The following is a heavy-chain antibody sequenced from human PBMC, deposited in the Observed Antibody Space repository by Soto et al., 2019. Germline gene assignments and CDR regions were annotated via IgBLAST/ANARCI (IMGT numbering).Heavy chain of an antibody. V-gene: IGHV3-48*02. J-gene: IGHJ6*02. CDR3: ARVGSSSDNGMDV. CDR2: ISSRSYTI. CDR1: GFSFSTYS. Sequence: EVQLVESGGGLVQPGGSLRLSCAASGFSFSTYSMNWVRQAPGKGLEGVSYISSRSYTIYYVDSVKGRFTISRDNAKNSLYLQMNSLRDEDTAVYYCARVGSSSDNGMDVWGQGTTVTVS. D-gene: IGHD6-6*01.